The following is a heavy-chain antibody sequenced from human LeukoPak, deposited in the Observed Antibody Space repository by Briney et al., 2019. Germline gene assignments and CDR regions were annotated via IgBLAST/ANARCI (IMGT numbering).Heavy chain of an antibody. V-gene: IGHV1-8*01. Sequence: ASVKVPCKASGYTFSSYDINWVRQATGQGLEWLGWMNPSSGNTGYAQKFQGRVTMTRNTSISTAYMELSSLRSEDTAVYYCARVRGSYYYYGMDVWGQGTTVTVSS. J-gene: IGHJ6*02. CDR1: GYTFSSYD. CDR3: ARVRGSYYYYGMDV. D-gene: IGHD2-15*01. CDR2: MNPSSGNT.